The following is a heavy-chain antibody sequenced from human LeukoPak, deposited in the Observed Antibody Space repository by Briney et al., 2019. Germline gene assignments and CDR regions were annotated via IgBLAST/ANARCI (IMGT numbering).Heavy chain of an antibody. J-gene: IGHJ4*02. Sequence: GGSLRLSCAASGFTFSDYAMHWVRQASGKGLEWVAVISKDGSDKYYPGSVRGRFTISRDNSKNTIYLQMDSLRAEDTAIYYCARDYWWNYDYWGQGTLVTVSS. CDR1: GFTFSDYA. V-gene: IGHV3-30-3*01. D-gene: IGHD2-8*01. CDR3: ARDYWWNYDY. CDR2: ISKDGSDK.